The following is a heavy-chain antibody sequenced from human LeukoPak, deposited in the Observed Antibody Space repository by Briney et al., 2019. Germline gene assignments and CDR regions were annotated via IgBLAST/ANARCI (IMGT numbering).Heavy chain of an antibody. CDR2: IYYSGST. CDR3: ARDLVVVVPAARRSELRDY. CDR1: GGSISSYY. D-gene: IGHD2-2*01. V-gene: IGHV4-59*12. Sequence: PSETLSLTCTVSGGSISSYYWTWIRQPPGKGLEWIGYIYYSGSTNYNPSLKSRVTMSVDTSKNQFSLKLSSVTAADTAVYYCARDLVVVVPAARRSELRDYWGQGTLVTVSS. J-gene: IGHJ4*02.